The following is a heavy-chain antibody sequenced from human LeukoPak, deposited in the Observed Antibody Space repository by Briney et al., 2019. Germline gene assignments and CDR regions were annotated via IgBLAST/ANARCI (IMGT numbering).Heavy chain of an antibody. CDR3: ARDPTLLPGYCSGGSCKIYYYYGMDV. V-gene: IGHV4-59*01. CDR1: GGSISSYY. J-gene: IGHJ6*02. CDR2: IYYSGST. Sequence: SETLSLTCTVSGGSISSYYWSWIRQPPGKGLEWIGYIYYSGSTNYNPSLKSRVTISVDTSKNQFSLKLSSVTAADTAVYYCARDPTLLPGYCSGGSCKIYYYYGMDVWGQGTTVTVSS. D-gene: IGHD2-15*01.